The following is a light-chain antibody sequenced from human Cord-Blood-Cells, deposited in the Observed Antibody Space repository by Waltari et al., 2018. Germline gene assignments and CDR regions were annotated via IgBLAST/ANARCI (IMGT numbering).Light chain of an antibody. CDR3: RSYAGSNRWV. Sequence: QSAMTQPPSASGSPGQSLTISCTGTSSDVGGYNYVSWYQQHPGNAPKLMSYEFRTRPSGCPYRFSAYKSWNTASLAVSGLQAEDEAAEYCRSYAGSNRWVCGRGTKLTVL. CDR2: EFR. J-gene: IGLJ3*02. CDR1: SSDVGGYNY. V-gene: IGLV2-8*01.